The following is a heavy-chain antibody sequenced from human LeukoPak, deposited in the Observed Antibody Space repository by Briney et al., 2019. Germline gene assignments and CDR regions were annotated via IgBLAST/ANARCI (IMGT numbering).Heavy chain of an antibody. CDR2: IKQDGSEK. CDR1: GFTFSSYW. J-gene: IGHJ4*02. CDR3: ARDGRHGGSVSDY. D-gene: IGHD2-15*01. Sequence: PGGSLRLSCAASGFTFSSYWVSWVRQAPGKGLEWVANIKQDGSEKYYVDSVKGRFTISRDNAKNSLYLQMNSLRAEDTAVYYCARDGRHGGSVSDYWGQGTLVTVSS. V-gene: IGHV3-7*01.